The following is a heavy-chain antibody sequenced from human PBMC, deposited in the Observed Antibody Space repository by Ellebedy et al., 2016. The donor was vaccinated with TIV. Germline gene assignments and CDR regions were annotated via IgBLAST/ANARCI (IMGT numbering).Heavy chain of an antibody. CDR1: GFGFSSNW. J-gene: IGHJ4*02. CDR2: IDDDGSRT. Sequence: HTGGSLRLSCAASGFGFSSNWMHWVRHVPGRGLVWVSGIDDDGSRTQYAESVRGRFTVSRDNAKNMVYLQMNSLRVEDTAVYYCAEGRSGWYYFDYWGQGTLVTVSS. CDR3: AEGRSGWYYFDY. V-gene: IGHV3-74*01. D-gene: IGHD6-19*01.